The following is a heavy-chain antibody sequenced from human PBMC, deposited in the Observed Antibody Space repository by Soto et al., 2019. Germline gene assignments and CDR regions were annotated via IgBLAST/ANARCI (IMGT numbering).Heavy chain of an antibody. CDR3: ARAQSIVAIFGRYYFDY. CDR2: IYYSGTT. D-gene: IGHD3-3*01. J-gene: IGHJ4*02. CDR1: GGSISTYY. V-gene: IGHV4-59*01. Sequence: PSETLSLTCTVSGGSISTYYWSWVRQPPGKGLEWIGYIYYSGTTNYNPSLMSRVTISVDTSKNQFSLRLSSVTAADTAVYYCARAQSIVAIFGRYYFDYWGQGTLVTVSS.